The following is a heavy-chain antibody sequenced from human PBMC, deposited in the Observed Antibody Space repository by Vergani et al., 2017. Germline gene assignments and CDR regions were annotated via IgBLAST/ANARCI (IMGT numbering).Heavy chain of an antibody. V-gene: IGHV1-18*04. CDR3: ARDTGRWSYGGDFDY. D-gene: IGHD4-23*01. J-gene: IGHJ4*02. CDR2: ISAYNGNT. Sequence: QVQLVQSGAEVKKPGASVKVSCKASGYTFTSYGISGVRQAPGQGLEWMGWISAYNGNTNYAQKLQGRVTMTTDTSTSTAYMELRSLRSDDTAVSYCARDTGRWSYGGDFDYWGQGTLVTVSS. CDR1: GYTFTSYG.